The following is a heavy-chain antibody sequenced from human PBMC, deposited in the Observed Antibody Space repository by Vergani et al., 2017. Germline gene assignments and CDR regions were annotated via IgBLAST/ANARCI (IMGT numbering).Heavy chain of an antibody. V-gene: IGHV3-7*01. CDR1: GFIFQIYW. CDR2: IKQMGSKD. J-gene: IGHJ5*02. CDR3: VRGGLATICNWFDP. Sequence: EVLLVESGGDWVQPGGSLRLPCEASGFIFQIYWTGWVRQTPGKGLGWVANIKQMGSKDYYVDSVKGRLTLTRDNAKKFIYLQMNSLRADDTAVYYCVRGGLATICNWFDPWGNGTRVTVAS. D-gene: IGHD5-24*01.